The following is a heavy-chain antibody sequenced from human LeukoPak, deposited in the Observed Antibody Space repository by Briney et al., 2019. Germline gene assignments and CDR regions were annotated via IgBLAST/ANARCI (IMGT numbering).Heavy chain of an antibody. V-gene: IGHV3-23*01. J-gene: IGHJ4*02. CDR3: AKGYCSGGSCYVLGY. CDR2: ISGSGGST. CDR1: GFTFSSYA. Sequence: GGPLRLSCAASGFTFSSYAMSWVRQAPGKGLEWVSAISGSGGSTYYADSVKGRFTISRDNSKNTLYLQMNSLRAEDTAVYYCAKGYCSGGSCYVLGYWGQGTLVTVSS. D-gene: IGHD2-15*01.